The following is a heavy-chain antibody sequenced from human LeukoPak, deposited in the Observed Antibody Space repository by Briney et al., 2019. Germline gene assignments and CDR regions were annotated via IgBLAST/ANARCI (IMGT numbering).Heavy chain of an antibody. Sequence: GGSLRLSCAASGFTFTSYSMNWVRQAPGKGLEWVAVISYDESNKYYADSVKGRFTISRDNAKNSLYLQMNSLRAEDMALYYCAKDTERGYSSGWYGAFDIWGQGTMVTVSS. V-gene: IGHV3-30*18. CDR3: AKDTERGYSSGWYGAFDI. CDR2: ISYDESNK. D-gene: IGHD6-19*01. J-gene: IGHJ3*02. CDR1: GFTFTSYS.